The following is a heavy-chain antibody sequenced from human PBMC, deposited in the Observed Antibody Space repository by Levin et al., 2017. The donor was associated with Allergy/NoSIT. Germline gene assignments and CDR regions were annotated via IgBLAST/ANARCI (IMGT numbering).Heavy chain of an antibody. CDR3: AKGVSGGSPYRAFEM. D-gene: IGHD1-26*01. CDR1: GFTFRSYT. J-gene: IGHJ3*02. CDR2: LRYSGDTT. V-gene: IGHV3-23*01. Sequence: GGSLRLSCAASGFTFRSYTMTWVRQTPAKGLDWVSTLRYSGDTTHYADSVKGRFTISRDTSKDTLFLQMNSLRAEDTAMYYCAKGVSGGSPYRAFEMWGQGTMVTVSS.